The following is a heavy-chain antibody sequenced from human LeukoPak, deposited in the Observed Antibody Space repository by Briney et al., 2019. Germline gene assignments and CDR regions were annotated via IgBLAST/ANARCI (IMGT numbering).Heavy chain of an antibody. Sequence: AGGSLRLSCAASGFTFSSYSMNWVRQAPGKGLEWVSSISSSSSYIYYADSVKGRFTISRDNAKNSLYLQMNSLRAEDTAVYYCARLHYDSSGYEGDYWGQGTLVTVSS. D-gene: IGHD3-22*01. CDR1: GFTFSSYS. J-gene: IGHJ4*02. CDR3: ARLHYDSSGYEGDY. CDR2: ISSSSSYI. V-gene: IGHV3-21*06.